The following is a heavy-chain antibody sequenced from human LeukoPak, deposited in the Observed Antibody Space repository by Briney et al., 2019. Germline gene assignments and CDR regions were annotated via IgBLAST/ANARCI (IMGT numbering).Heavy chain of an antibody. CDR2: IYYSGYT. V-gene: IGHV4-59*01. J-gene: IGHJ4*02. Sequence: PSETLSLTCTVSGGSISSYYWSWIRQPPGKGLEWIGYIYYSGYTNYNPSLKSRVTISVDTSKNQFSLKLSSVTAADTAVYYCARFPRYWGQGILVTVSS. CDR1: GGSISSYY. CDR3: ARFPRY.